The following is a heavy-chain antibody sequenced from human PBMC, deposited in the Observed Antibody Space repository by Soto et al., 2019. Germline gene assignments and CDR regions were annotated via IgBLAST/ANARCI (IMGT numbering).Heavy chain of an antibody. Sequence: PGGSLRLSCAASGFTFSSYAMSWVRQAPGKGLEWVSAISGSGGSTYYADSVKGRFTISRDNSKNTLYLQMNSLRAEDTAVYYCASGGATPTSLYYYYYGMDVWGQGTTVTSP. CDR2: ISGSGGST. J-gene: IGHJ6*02. V-gene: IGHV3-23*01. CDR1: GFTFSSYA. CDR3: ASGGATPTSLYYYYYGMDV. D-gene: IGHD1-26*01.